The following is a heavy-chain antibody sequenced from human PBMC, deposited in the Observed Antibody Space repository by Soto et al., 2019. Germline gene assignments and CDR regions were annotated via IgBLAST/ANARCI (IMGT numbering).Heavy chain of an antibody. J-gene: IGHJ4*02. CDR1: GFIISSDY. CDR3: AKDMVRGVIPPILDY. CDR2: IYSGGST. Sequence: PGGSLRLSCAASGFIISSDYIVWVRQAPGKGLEWVSVIYSGGSTYYADSVKGRFTLPRDNSKNTLYLQMNSLRAEDTAVYYCAKDMVRGVIPPILDYWGQGTLVTVSS. D-gene: IGHD3-10*01. V-gene: IGHV3-53*01.